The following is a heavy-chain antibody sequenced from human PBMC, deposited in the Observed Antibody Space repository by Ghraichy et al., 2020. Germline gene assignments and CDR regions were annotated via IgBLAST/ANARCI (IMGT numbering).Heavy chain of an antibody. D-gene: IGHD3-22*01. CDR1: GFTFSSYE. V-gene: IGHV3-48*03. CDR2: ISSSGSTI. Sequence: GGSLRLSCAASGFTFSSYEMNWVRQAPGKGLEWVSYISSSGSTIYYADSVKGRFTISRDNAKNSLYLQMNSLRAEDTAVYYCARDPDYYDSSGYSSDYFDYWGQGTLVTVSS. J-gene: IGHJ4*02. CDR3: ARDPDYYDSSGYSSDYFDY.